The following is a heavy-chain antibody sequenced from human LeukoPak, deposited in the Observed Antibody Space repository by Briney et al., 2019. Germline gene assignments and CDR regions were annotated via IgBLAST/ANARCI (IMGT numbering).Heavy chain of an antibody. CDR1: GGSISSSSYY. Sequence: SETLSLTCTVSGGSISSSSYYWSWIRQPPGKGLEWIGYIYYSGSTNYNPSLKSRVTISVDTSKNQFSLKLSSVTAADTAVYYCARLGSSGWYYDKYYFDYWGQGTLVTVSS. J-gene: IGHJ4*02. CDR3: ARLGSSGWYYDKYYFDY. V-gene: IGHV4-61*05. CDR2: IYYSGST. D-gene: IGHD6-19*01.